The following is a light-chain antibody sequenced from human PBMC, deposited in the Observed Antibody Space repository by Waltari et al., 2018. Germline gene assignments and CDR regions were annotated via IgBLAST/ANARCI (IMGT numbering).Light chain of an antibody. V-gene: IGKV1-5*03. CDR1: QSVSSW. J-gene: IGKJ1*01. CDR2: KAS. CDR3: QQYNNWPKT. Sequence: DIQLTQSPSTLSASVGGRVTITCRASQSVSSWLAWYQQKPGKAPKLVIYKASSLESGAPSRFSGSGSGTEFTLTFNSLQPDDFAVYYCQQYNNWPKTFGQGTKVEIK.